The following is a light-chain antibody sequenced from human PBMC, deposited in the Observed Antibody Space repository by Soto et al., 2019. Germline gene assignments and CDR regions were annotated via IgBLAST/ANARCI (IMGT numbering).Light chain of an antibody. CDR1: QSVSSSY. V-gene: IGKV3-20*01. J-gene: IGKJ1*01. CDR3: QQYGSSRT. CDR2: GAS. Sequence: EIVLTQYPGTLSLSPGERATLSCRASQSVSSSYLAWYQQKPGQAPSLLIYGASSRATGIPDRFSGSGSGTDFTLTISRLEPEDFAVYYCQQYGSSRTFGQGTKVDIK.